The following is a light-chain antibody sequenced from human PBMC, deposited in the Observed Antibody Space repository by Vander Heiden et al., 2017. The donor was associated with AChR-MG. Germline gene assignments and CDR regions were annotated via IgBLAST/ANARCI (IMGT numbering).Light chain of an antibody. J-gene: IGLJ3*02. V-gene: IGLV2-11*01. CDR2: DVT. Sequence: QSALTQPRSVSGSPGQSVTFSCTGTNHDVGGYGYVSWYQQYPGRVPKLVIYDVTKRPSGVPDRFSGSKSGNTASLTISGLQAEDEADYYCCSFAGSFPGVFGGGTRLTVL. CDR3: CSFAGSFPGV. CDR1: NHDVGGYGY.